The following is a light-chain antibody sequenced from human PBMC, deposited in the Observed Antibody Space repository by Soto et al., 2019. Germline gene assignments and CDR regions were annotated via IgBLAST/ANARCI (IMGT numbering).Light chain of an antibody. J-gene: IGLJ3*02. CDR3: CSHAGSYTWV. V-gene: IGLV2-11*01. Sequence: QSVLTQPRSVSGSPGQSVTISCTGTSSDVGGFNYVSWYQQHPGKVPKLLIYDVSKRPSGVPDRFSGSQSGNTASLTIFGLQAEDEADYFCCSHAGSYTWVFGGGTKLTVL. CDR2: DVS. CDR1: SSDVGGFNY.